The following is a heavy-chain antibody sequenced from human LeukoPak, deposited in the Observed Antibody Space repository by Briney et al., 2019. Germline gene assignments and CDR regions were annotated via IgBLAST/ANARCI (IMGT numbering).Heavy chain of an antibody. J-gene: IGHJ6*02. CDR3: AKDLSSAITSALVLDG. CDR1: GFTFDDYA. CDR2: ITWNRDNI. V-gene: IGHV3-9*01. Sequence: PGRSLRLSCTVAGFTFDDYAMHWVRHTPGKGLEWVAGITWNRDNIGYGDSVKGRFTISRDNVKNVLYLQMNSLRPEDTALYYCAKDLSSAITSALVLDGWGQGTTV. D-gene: IGHD3-22*01.